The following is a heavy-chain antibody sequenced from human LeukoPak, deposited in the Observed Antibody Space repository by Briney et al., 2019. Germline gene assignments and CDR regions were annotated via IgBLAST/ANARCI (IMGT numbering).Heavy chain of an antibody. CDR3: AKNYGDYEDVFDY. V-gene: IGHV3-23*01. Sequence: GGSLRLSCAASGFTFSNYAMNWVRQAPGKGLEWGSGISGSASSTYYADSMKGRFTIARDNSKNTLYLQMNSLRAEDTAVYYCAKNYGDYEDVFDYWGQGTLVTVSS. CDR2: ISGSASST. D-gene: IGHD4-17*01. J-gene: IGHJ4*02. CDR1: GFTFSNYA.